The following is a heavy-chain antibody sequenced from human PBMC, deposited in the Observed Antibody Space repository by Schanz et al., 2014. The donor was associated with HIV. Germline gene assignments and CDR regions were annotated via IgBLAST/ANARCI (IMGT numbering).Heavy chain of an antibody. D-gene: IGHD2-2*02. Sequence: QVQLVQSGAEMKKPGASVKVSCKTSGYTFTGYFMHWVRQAPGQGLEWMGWINPNSGGTNYAQKFQGRVTMTRDTSNSPAYMEMRRLRSDDTAVYYCARDVSVDCTGINNCYTRKWFDPWGQGTLVTVSS. CDR1: GYTFTGYF. CDR3: ARDVSVDCTGINNCYTRKWFDP. V-gene: IGHV1-2*02. J-gene: IGHJ5*02. CDR2: INPNSGGT.